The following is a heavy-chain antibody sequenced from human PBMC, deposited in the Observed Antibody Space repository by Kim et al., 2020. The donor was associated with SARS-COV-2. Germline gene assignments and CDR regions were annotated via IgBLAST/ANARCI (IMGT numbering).Heavy chain of an antibody. Sequence: SETLSLTCTVSGGSISANYYYWGWLRQPPGKGLEWIGSIYYTGTTSYNPSLSSRVTISLDTSRTQFSLRLGSVTTTATAEYYCARRGDYCGLGTLVIDS. CDR2: IYYTGTT. V-gene: IGHV4-39*01. J-gene: IGHJ4*02. CDR1: GGSISANYYY. CDR3: ARRGDY.